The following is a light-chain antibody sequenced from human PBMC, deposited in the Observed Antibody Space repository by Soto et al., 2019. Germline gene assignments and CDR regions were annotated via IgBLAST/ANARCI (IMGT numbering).Light chain of an antibody. J-gene: IGKJ1*01. CDR2: GAS. CDR3: HQYDSWT. V-gene: IGKV3D-15*01. CDR1: QSVDSN. Sequence: EIVMTLSPATLSVSPGDGATLSCRASQSVDSNLAWYQQKPGQTPRLLIYGASTRPTGIPARFSGSGSGTDFTLTISRLEPEDFAVYYCHQYDSWTFGQGTKVDIK.